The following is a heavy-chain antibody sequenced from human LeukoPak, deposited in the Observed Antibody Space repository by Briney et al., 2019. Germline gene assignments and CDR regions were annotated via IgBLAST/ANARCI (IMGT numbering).Heavy chain of an antibody. V-gene: IGHV3-30-3*01. CDR1: GFTFSSYA. J-gene: IGHJ4*02. CDR3: AKDSLYSGYDPYYFDY. CDR2: ISYDGSNK. D-gene: IGHD5-12*01. Sequence: GGSLRLSCAASGFTFSSYAMHWVRQAPGKGLEWVAVISYDGSNKYYADSVKGRFTISRDNSKNTLYLQMNSLRAEDTAVYYCAKDSLYSGYDPYYFDYWGQGTLVTVSS.